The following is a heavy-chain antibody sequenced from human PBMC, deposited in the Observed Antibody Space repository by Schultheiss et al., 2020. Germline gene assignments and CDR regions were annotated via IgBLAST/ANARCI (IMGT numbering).Heavy chain of an antibody. Sequence: ESLKISCTVSGGSISSSSYYWGWIRQPPGKGLEWIGSIYYSGSTYYNPSLKSRVTISVDTSKNQFSLKLSSVTAADTAVYYCASVVRGVIIVAFWFDPWGQGTLVTVSS. CDR3: ASVVRGVIIVAFWFDP. J-gene: IGHJ5*02. D-gene: IGHD3-10*01. CDR2: IYYSGST. V-gene: IGHV4-39*01. CDR1: GGSISSSSYY.